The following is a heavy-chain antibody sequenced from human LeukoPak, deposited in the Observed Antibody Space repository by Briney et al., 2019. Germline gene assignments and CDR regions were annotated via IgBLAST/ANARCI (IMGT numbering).Heavy chain of an antibody. J-gene: IGHJ4*02. CDR3: ATGAMVYEY. CDR1: GSTLTKIS. Sequence: ASVKVSCKVSGSTLTKISVDWVRQAPGKGLECMGTFGPQVGETIHSQKLQGRLKMTADTSTDTAYMEMGSLQSEDTAVYYCATGAMVYEYWGQGTLVTVSS. CDR2: FGPQVGET. V-gene: IGHV1-24*01. D-gene: IGHD3-10*01.